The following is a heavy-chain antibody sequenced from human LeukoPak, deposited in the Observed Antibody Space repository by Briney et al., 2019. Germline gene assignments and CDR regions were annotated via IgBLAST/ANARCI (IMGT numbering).Heavy chain of an antibody. D-gene: IGHD3-3*01. CDR2: IASDGSST. CDR3: ASRIFAVHY. V-gene: IGHV3-74*01. CDR1: GFTFSSYW. Sequence: GGSLRLSCAASGFTFSSYWMNWVRQAPGKGLVWVSRIASDGSSTYYADSVKGRFTISRDNSKNTLYLQMNSLRAEDTAVYYCASRIFAVHYWGQGTLVTVSS. J-gene: IGHJ4*02.